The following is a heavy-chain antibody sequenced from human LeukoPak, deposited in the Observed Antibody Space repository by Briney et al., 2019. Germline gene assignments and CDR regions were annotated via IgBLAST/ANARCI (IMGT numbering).Heavy chain of an antibody. J-gene: IGHJ5*02. CDR2: IIPIFGTA. CDR1: GGTFSSYA. D-gene: IGHD4-17*01. Sequence: SVKVSRKASGGTFSSYAISWVRQAPGQGLEWMGGIIPIFGTANYAQKFQGRVTITTDESTSTAYMELSSLRSEDTAVYYCAREGYYGDYTDWFDPWGQGTLVTVSS. V-gene: IGHV1-69*05. CDR3: AREGYYGDYTDWFDP.